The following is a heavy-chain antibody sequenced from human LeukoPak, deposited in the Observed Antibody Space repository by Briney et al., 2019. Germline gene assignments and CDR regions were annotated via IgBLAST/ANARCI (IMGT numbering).Heavy chain of an antibody. CDR2: ITTISHYI. Sequence: GGSLRLSCAASGFTLSDYHMDWVRQAPGKGLEWLSSITTISHYIYYAGAVRGRFTISRDNAKNSLYLQMNSLRGEDTAVYYCARSGGPGTYHQLRYNWFDPWGQGTLVTVSS. J-gene: IGHJ5*02. V-gene: IGHV3-21*01. CDR1: GFTLSDYH. CDR3: ARSGGPGTYHQLRYNWFDP. D-gene: IGHD3-10*01.